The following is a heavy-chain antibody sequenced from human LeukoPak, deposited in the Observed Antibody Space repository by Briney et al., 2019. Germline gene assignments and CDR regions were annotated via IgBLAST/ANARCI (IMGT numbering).Heavy chain of an antibody. CDR3: ARGGQYGSGSYYTYYYYGMDV. V-gene: IGHV4-4*07. CDR2: MYTSGST. CDR1: GGSISSYY. D-gene: IGHD3-10*01. J-gene: IGHJ6*02. Sequence: SETLPLTCTVSGGSISSYYWSWVRQPAGKGLEWIGRMYTSGSTNYNPSLKSRVTMSVDTSKNQFSLKLSSVTAADTAVYSCARGGQYGSGSYYTYYYYGMDVWGQGTTVTVSS.